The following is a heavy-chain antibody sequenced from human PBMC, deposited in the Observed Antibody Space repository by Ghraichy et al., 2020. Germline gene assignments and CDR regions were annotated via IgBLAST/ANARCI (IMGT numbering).Heavy chain of an antibody. V-gene: IGHV4-38-2*01. Sequence: SQTLSLTCAVSGYSISSGYYWGWIRQPPGKGLEWIGSMYHSGSTFYNPSLKSRVTVSVDTSKNQFSLKLSTVTAADTAVYYCARVNYFDSGGYFYYFDYCGQGTLVTVSS. CDR1: GYSISSGYY. J-gene: IGHJ4*02. CDR2: MYHSGST. CDR3: ARVNYFDSGGYFYYFDY. D-gene: IGHD3-22*01.